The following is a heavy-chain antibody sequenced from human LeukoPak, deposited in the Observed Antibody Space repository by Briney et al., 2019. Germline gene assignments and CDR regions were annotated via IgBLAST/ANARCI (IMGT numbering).Heavy chain of an antibody. J-gene: IGHJ6*02. CDR1: GYTFTSYD. Sequence: ASVTVSCTASGYTFTSYDINWVRQATGQGLEWMGWMNPNSGNTGYAQKFQGRVTMARNTSISTAYMELSSLGSEDTAVYYCARRLQDDLWSGYYYYYYYGMDVWGQGTTVTVSS. V-gene: IGHV1-8*01. CDR2: MNPNSGNT. D-gene: IGHD3-3*01. CDR3: ARRLQDDLWSGYYYYYYYGMDV.